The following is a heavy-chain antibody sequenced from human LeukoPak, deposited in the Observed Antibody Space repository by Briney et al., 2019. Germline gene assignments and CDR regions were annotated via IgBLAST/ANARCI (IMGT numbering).Heavy chain of an antibody. Sequence: ASVKVSCKISGFGLSVLSIHWMRQAPGKGLEWVGGIRPETGEPIFAQKFRGRVTITEDTFTDTGYLELRGLASEDTAVYYCSTDSGRSYFYFDFWGQGTLVTVSS. D-gene: IGHD3-10*01. CDR2: IRPETGEP. J-gene: IGHJ4*02. V-gene: IGHV1-24*01. CDR3: STDSGRSYFYFDF. CDR1: GFGLSVLS.